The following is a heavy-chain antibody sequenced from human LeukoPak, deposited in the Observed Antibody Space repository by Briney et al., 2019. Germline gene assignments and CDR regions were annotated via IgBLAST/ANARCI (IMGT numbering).Heavy chain of an antibody. Sequence: SETLSLTCTVSGGSIRSGNYYWSWIRQHPGKGLEWIGYIYYTGNTYYNPSLKSRLTISVDTSKNQFSLQLSSVTAADTAVYYCAREAGSDDRPWFDPWGQGTLVTVSS. CDR1: GGSIRSGNYY. V-gene: IGHV4-31*03. CDR2: IYYTGNT. J-gene: IGHJ5*02. D-gene: IGHD3-22*01. CDR3: AREAGSDDRPWFDP.